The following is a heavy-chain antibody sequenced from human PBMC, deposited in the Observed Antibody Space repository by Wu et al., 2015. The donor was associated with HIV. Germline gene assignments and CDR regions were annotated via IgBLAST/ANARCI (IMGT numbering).Heavy chain of an antibody. D-gene: IGHD5-12*01. Sequence: QVQLVQSGAEVKKPGSSVKVSCKASGGTFSSYAISWVRQAPGQGLEWMGGIIPIFGTANYAQKFQGRVTITTDESTSTAYMELSSLRSEDTAVYYCASPGLVAPGPGYGMDVWGQGTTVTGLL. V-gene: IGHV1-69*05. CDR1: GGTFSSYA. CDR2: IIPIFGTA. CDR3: ASPGLVAPGPGYGMDV. J-gene: IGHJ6*02.